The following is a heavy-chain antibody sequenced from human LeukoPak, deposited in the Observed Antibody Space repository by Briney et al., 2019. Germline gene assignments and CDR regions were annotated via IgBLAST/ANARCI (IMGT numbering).Heavy chain of an antibody. V-gene: IGHV3-48*01. CDR2: ISSSSSTI. J-gene: IGHJ6*02. Sequence: PGGSLRLSCAASGFTFSSYSMNWVRQAPGKGLERVSYISSSSSTIYYADSVKGRFTISRDNAKNSLYLQMNSLRAEDTAVYYCAREGVRMASEPGIYGMDVWGQGTTVTVSS. D-gene: IGHD5-24*01. CDR1: GFTFSSYS. CDR3: AREGVRMASEPGIYGMDV.